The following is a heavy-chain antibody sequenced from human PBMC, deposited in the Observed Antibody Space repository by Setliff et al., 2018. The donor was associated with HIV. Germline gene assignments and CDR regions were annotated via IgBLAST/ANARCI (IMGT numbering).Heavy chain of an antibody. V-gene: IGHV3-7*03. CDR3: ARGGGSGWPFDY. J-gene: IGHJ4*02. D-gene: IGHD6-19*01. Sequence: GGSLRLSCAASGFTLSSNWMSWVRQAPGKGLEWVANINQDGSETNYEDSVKGRFTISRDNAKNALYLQMNSLRAEDTAVYHCARGGGSGWPFDYWGQGTLVTVSS. CDR2: INQDGSET. CDR1: GFTLSSNW.